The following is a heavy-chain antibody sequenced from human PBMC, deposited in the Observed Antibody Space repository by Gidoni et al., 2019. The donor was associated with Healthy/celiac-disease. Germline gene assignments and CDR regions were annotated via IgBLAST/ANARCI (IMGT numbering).Heavy chain of an antibody. CDR3: AKDFYYYDSSGYYD. CDR1: GFTFSGYA. D-gene: IGHD3-22*01. Sequence: EVQLVESGGGLVQTGGSLRISCAACGFTFSGYALSWVRQAPREGVEWVSAISGSGGSTYYADSVNGRFTISRDNSKNTLYLQMNSLRAEDTAVYYCAKDFYYYDSSGYYDWGQGTLVTVSS. V-gene: IGHV3-23*04. CDR2: ISGSGGST. J-gene: IGHJ4*02.